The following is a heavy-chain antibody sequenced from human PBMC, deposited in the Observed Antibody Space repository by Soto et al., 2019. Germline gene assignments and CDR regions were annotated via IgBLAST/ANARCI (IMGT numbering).Heavy chain of an antibody. CDR2: IIPILGIA. CDR3: ATPHKAARRAFDI. CDR1: GGTFSSYT. V-gene: IGHV1-69*02. J-gene: IGHJ3*02. D-gene: IGHD6-6*01. Sequence: SVKVYCKASGGTFSSYTISWVRQAPGQGLEWMGRIIPILGIANYAQKFQGRVTITADKSTSTAYMELSSLRSEDTAVYYCATPHKAARRAFDIWGQGTMVTVSS.